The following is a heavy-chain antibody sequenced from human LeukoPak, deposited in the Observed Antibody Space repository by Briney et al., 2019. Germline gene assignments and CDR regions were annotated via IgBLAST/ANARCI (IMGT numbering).Heavy chain of an antibody. V-gene: IGHV3-30*18. Sequence: QTGGSLRLSCAASGFTFSSYGMHWVRQAPGKGLEWVAVISYDGSNKYYADSVKGRFTISRDNSKNTLYLQMNSLRAEDTAVYYCAKTITMVRGVIMGDYYYGMDVWGQGTTVTVSS. CDR1: GFTFSSYG. J-gene: IGHJ6*02. D-gene: IGHD3-10*01. CDR3: AKTITMVRGVIMGDYYYGMDV. CDR2: ISYDGSNK.